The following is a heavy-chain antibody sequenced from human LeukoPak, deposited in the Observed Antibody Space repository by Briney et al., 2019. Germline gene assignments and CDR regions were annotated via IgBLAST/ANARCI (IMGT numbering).Heavy chain of an antibody. CDR2: IRYDGSNK. D-gene: IGHD3-22*01. J-gene: IGHJ4*02. CDR3: ARPYYYDSSTHDYFDY. V-gene: IGHV3-30*02. CDR1: GFTFSSYG. Sequence: PGGSLRLSCAASGFTFSSYGMHWVRQAPGKGLEWVAFIRYDGSNKYYADSVKGRFTISRDNSKNTLYLQMNSLRAEDTAVYYCARPYYYDSSTHDYFDYWGQGTLVTVSS.